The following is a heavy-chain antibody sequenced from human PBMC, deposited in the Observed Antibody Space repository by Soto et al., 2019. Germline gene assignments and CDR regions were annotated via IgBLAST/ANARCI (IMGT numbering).Heavy chain of an antibody. CDR2: ISYDGSNK. D-gene: IGHD3-10*01. J-gene: IGHJ4*02. CDR1: GFTFSSYG. CDR3: AKRFGEWFGELPYSDY. Sequence: QVQLVESGGGVVQPGRSLRLSCAASGFTFSSYGMHWVRQAPGKGLEWVAVISYDGSNKYYADSVKGRFTISRDNSKNTLYLQMNSLRAEDTAVYYCAKRFGEWFGELPYSDYWGQGTLVTVCS. V-gene: IGHV3-30*18.